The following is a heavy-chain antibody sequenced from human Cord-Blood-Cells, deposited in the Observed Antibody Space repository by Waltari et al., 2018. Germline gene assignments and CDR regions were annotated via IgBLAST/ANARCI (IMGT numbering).Heavy chain of an antibody. V-gene: IGHV3-53*04. CDR2: IYSGGST. CDR1: GFTVSSNY. J-gene: IGHJ3*02. Sequence: EVQLVESGGGLVQPGGSLRLSCAASGFTVSSNYMSWVRQAPGKGLEWVSVIYSGGSTYYADSVKGQFTISRHNSKNTLYLQMNSLRAEDTAVYYCARGPESSDAFDIWGQGTMVTVSS. CDR3: ARGPESSDAFDI.